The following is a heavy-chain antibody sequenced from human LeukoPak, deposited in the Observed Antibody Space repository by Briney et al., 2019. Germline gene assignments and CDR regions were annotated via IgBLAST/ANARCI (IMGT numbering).Heavy chain of an antibody. Sequence: SETLSLTCTVSVDSISSYYCSWIRQPPGKGLEWIGYIYHSGSTNYNPSLKSRVTISADTSKHQFSLKLASVTAADTAVYYCATGYSSTWYYFDYWGQGTLVTVSS. D-gene: IGHD6-13*01. CDR1: VDSISSYY. CDR2: IYHSGST. CDR3: ATGYSSTWYYFDY. V-gene: IGHV4-59*01. J-gene: IGHJ4*02.